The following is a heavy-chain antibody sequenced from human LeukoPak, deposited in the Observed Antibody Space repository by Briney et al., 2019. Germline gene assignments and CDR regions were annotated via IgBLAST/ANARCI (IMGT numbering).Heavy chain of an antibody. CDR1: GFTFSSYE. V-gene: IGHV3-48*03. CDR2: ISSSGSTI. Sequence: GGSLRLSCAASGFTFSSYEMNWVRQAPGKGLEWVSYISSSGSTIYYADSVKGRFTISRDNAKNSLYLQMNSLRAEDTAVYYCAREFDYGDYGDYWGQRNLVTVSS. J-gene: IGHJ4*02. CDR3: AREFDYGDYGDY. D-gene: IGHD4-17*01.